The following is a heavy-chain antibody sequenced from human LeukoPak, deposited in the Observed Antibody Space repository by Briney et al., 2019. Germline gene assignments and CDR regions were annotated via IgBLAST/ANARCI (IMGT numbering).Heavy chain of an antibody. CDR3: AREDGDALDI. Sequence: GSLRLSCAASGFTFSSYEMDWVRRAPGKGLEWVSYIGSSGGSRYYTDSVKGRFTSSRDNAKNSLYLQMNSLRVEDTAVYYCAREDGDALDIWGQGTVVSVSS. V-gene: IGHV3-48*03. CDR1: GFTFSSYE. D-gene: IGHD5-24*01. J-gene: IGHJ3*02. CDR2: IGSSGGSR.